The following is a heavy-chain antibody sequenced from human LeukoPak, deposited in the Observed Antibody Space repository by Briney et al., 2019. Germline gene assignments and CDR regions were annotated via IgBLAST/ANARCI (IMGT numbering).Heavy chain of an antibody. Sequence: ASVKVSRKASGYTFTSYYMHWVRPAPGQGLEWMGIINPSGGSTSYAQKFQGRVTMTRDMSTSTVYMELSSLRSEDTAVYYCAREGRDGPFEYWGQGTLVTVSS. CDR3: AREGRDGPFEY. V-gene: IGHV1-46*01. CDR2: INPSGGST. CDR1: GYTFTSYY. D-gene: IGHD5-24*01. J-gene: IGHJ4*02.